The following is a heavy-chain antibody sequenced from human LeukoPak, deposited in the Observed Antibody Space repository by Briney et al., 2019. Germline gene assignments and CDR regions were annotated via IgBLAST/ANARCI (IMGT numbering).Heavy chain of an antibody. CDR2: ISSSGSTI. V-gene: IGHV3-48*03. CDR3: AKTAFGYGSGSHFDY. J-gene: IGHJ4*02. Sequence: GGSLRLSCAASGFTFSSYEMHWVRQAPGKGLEWVSYISSSGSTIYYADSVKGRFTISRDNAKNSLYLQMNSLRAEDTAVYYCAKTAFGYGSGSHFDYWGQGTLVTVSS. D-gene: IGHD3-10*01. CDR1: GFTFSSYE.